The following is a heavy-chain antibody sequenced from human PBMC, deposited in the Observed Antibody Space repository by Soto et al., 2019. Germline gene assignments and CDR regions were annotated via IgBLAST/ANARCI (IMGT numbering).Heavy chain of an antibody. CDR2: ISAYNGNT. CDR1: GYTFTSYG. V-gene: IGHV1-18*01. CDR3: ASYRLGYCIGGSCYSPSFAFDI. D-gene: IGHD2-15*01. J-gene: IGHJ3*02. Sequence: GASVKVSCKASGYTFTSYGISWVRQAPGQGLEWMGWISAYNGNTNYAQKLQGRVTMTTDTSTSTAYMELRSLRSDDTAVYYCASYRLGYCIGGSCYSPSFAFDIWGQGTMVTGSS.